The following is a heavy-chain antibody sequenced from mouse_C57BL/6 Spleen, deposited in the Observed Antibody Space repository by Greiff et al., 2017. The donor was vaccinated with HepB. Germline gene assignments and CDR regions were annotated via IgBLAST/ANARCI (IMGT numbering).Heavy chain of an antibody. D-gene: IGHD1-1*01. CDR3: ARWGTTVAYYFDC. V-gene: IGHV1-64*01. Sequence: QVQLQQPGAELVKPGASVKLSCKASGYTFTSYWMHWVKQRPGQGLEWIGMIHPNSGSTNYNEKFKSKATLTVDKSSSTAYMQLSSLTSEDSAVYYCARWGTTVAYYFDCWGQGTTLTVSS. CDR1: GYTFTSYW. J-gene: IGHJ2*01. CDR2: IHPNSGST.